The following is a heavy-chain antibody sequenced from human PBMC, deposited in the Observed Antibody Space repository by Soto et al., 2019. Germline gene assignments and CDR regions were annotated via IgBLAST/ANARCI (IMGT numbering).Heavy chain of an antibody. CDR3: ARDVEGSSWYYYYYGMDV. CDR2: ISAYNGNT. V-gene: IGHV1-18*04. J-gene: IGHJ6*02. CDR1: GYTFTSYG. D-gene: IGHD6-13*01. Sequence: ASVKVSCKASGYTFTSYGISWVRQAPGQGLEWMGWISAYNGNTNYAQKLQGRVTMTTDTSTSTAYMELRSLRSDDTAVYYCARDVEGSSWYYYYYGMDVWGQGTTVTVSS.